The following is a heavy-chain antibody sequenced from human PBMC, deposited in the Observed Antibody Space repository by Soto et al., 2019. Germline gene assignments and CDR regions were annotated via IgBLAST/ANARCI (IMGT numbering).Heavy chain of an antibody. CDR2: IIPILGMA. J-gene: IGHJ3*02. CDR3: AKPLSGSYYNDAFDI. Sequence: QVQLVQSGAEVKKPGSSVKVSCKASGGTFSSYTISWVRQAPGQGLEWMGRIIPILGMANYAQKFQGRVTITADKSTSTAYMELSSLRSEDTAVYYCAKPLSGSYYNDAFDIWGQGTMVTVSS. CDR1: GGTFSSYT. D-gene: IGHD3-10*01. V-gene: IGHV1-69*02.